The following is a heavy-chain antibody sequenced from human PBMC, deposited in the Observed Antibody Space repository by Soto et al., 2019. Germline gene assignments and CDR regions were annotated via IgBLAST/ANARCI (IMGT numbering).Heavy chain of an antibody. Sequence: SETLSLTCVVSNFSISSGYYWGWIRQSPGKGLEWIASIYRSGTTSYNPSLKSRVTISVDPSKNQFSLMLTAVTAADTDVYYCARTRSGSSYSVFNYRGRASPVPVSS. J-gene: IGHJ4*02. V-gene: IGHV4-38-2*01. CDR1: NFSISSGYY. D-gene: IGHD1-26*01. CDR3: ARTRSGSSYSVFNY. CDR2: IYRSGTT.